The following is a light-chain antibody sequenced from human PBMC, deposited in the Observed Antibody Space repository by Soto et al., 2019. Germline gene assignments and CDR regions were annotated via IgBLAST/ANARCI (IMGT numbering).Light chain of an antibody. CDR1: QSVSTN. CDR3: QQYNDLVT. Sequence: VMTQSPVTLSVSPGERATLSCRSSQSVSTNLAWYRHKPGQAPRFLIYGASTRATGIPARFSGSGSGTEFTLTISSLQSEDSAVYYCQQYNDLVTFGGGTKVEIK. CDR2: GAS. V-gene: IGKV3-15*01. J-gene: IGKJ4*01.